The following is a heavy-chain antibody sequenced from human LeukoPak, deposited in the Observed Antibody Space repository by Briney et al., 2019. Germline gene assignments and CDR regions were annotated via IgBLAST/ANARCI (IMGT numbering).Heavy chain of an antibody. CDR2: ISGSGGST. J-gene: IGHJ4*02. Sequence: GGSLRLSCAASGFTFSSYAMSWVRQAPGKGLEWVSAISGSGGSTYYADSVKGRFTISRDNSKNTLYLQMNSLRAEDTAVYYCAKDTGYCSGGSCQPPYYFDYWGQGTLVTVSS. V-gene: IGHV3-23*01. CDR1: GFTFSSYA. D-gene: IGHD2-15*01. CDR3: AKDTGYCSGGSCQPPYYFDY.